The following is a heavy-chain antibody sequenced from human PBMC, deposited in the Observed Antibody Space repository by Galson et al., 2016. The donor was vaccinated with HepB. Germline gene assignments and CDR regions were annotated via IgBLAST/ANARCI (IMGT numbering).Heavy chain of an antibody. J-gene: IGHJ4*02. D-gene: IGHD3/OR15-3a*01. Sequence: SLRLSCAASGFIFNSHAMNWVRQAPGKGLEWVAVISYDGSNEYYADSVKGRFTISRDNSKNTLYLQLDNLRGEDTAVYYCVKYVGLDGFDYWGQGTLVIVSS. CDR2: ISYDGSNE. CDR1: GFIFNSHA. CDR3: VKYVGLDGFDY. V-gene: IGHV3-30-3*02.